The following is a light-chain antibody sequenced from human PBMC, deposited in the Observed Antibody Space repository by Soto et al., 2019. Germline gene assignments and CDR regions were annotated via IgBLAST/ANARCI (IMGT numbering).Light chain of an antibody. J-gene: IGKJ4*01. Sequence: DIVMTQSPLSLAVTPGEPASISCRSSQSLLHSNGYNYFDWYLQKPGQSPQLLIYLGSNRAPGVPDRFNGSGSGTDFTLNISSVAAEDVGVYYCMQALQTPLTFGGGTKVEIK. CDR1: QSLLHSNGYNY. CDR2: LGS. V-gene: IGKV2-28*01. CDR3: MQALQTPLT.